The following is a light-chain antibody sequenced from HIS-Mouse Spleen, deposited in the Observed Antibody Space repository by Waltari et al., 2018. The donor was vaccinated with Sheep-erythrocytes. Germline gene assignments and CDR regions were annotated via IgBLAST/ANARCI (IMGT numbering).Light chain of an antibody. CDR1: SRDVAGYNY. CDR2: EVS. J-gene: IGLJ3*02. V-gene: IGLV2-14*01. CDR3: SSYTSSSTLWV. Sequence: QSALTQPASVSGSPGQSITIPCTGTSRDVAGYNYVSWYQQHPGKAPKLLIYEVSNRPSGGSNRFSGSKSGNTASLTISGLQAEDEADYYCSSYTSSSTLWVFGGGTKLTVL.